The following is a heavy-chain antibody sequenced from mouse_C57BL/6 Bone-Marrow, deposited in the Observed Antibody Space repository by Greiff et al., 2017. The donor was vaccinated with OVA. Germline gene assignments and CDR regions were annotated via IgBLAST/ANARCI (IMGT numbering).Heavy chain of an antibody. D-gene: IGHD1-1*02. CDR1: GYSFTGYY. CDR2: INPSTGGT. CDR3: ARGLVAY. V-gene: IGHV1-42*01. Sequence: EVQLQQSGPELVKPGASVKISCKASGYSFTGYYMNWVKQSPEKSLEWIGEINPSTGGTTYNQKFKAKATLTVDKSSSTAYMQLKSLTSEDSAVYYCARGLVAYWGQGTLVTVSA. J-gene: IGHJ3*01.